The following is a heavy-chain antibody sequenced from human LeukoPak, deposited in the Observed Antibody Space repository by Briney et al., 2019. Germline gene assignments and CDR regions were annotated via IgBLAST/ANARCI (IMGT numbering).Heavy chain of an antibody. Sequence: SVKVSCKASGFTFTSSAMQWVRQARGQRLEWIGWIVVGSGNTNYAQKFQERVTITRDMSTSTAYMELSSLRSEDTAVYYCARTRHDCDASCYSSGFDPWGQGTLVTVSS. V-gene: IGHV1-58*02. CDR1: GFTFTSSA. J-gene: IGHJ5*02. D-gene: IGHD2-15*01. CDR2: IVVGSGNT. CDR3: ARTRHDCDASCYSSGFDP.